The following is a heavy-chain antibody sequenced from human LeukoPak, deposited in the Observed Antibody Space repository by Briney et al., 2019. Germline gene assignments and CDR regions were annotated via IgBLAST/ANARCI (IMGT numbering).Heavy chain of an antibody. V-gene: IGHV3-48*01. Sequence: GGSPRLSCAASGFTFSGYGMNWVRQAPGKGLEWVSYISSSSSTIYYADSVKGRFTISRDNAKNSLYLQMNSLRAEDTAVYYCARARYGSGTYCFFDYWGQGTLVTVSS. CDR3: ARARYGSGTYCFFDY. J-gene: IGHJ4*02. D-gene: IGHD3-10*01. CDR2: ISSSSSTI. CDR1: GFTFSGYG.